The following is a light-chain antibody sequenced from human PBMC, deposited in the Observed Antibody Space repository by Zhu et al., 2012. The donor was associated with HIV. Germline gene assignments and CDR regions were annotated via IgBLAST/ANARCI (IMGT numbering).Light chain of an antibody. J-gene: IGKJ1*01. CDR3: LQHDSLPAT. Sequence: EIVLTQSPGTLSLSPGERATLSCRTSQSVTNNFLAWYQQKPGQAPRLLIYLTSIRATGIPDRFSGSGSGTDFTLTVSRLEPEDSALYYCLQHDSLPATLGQGTKVEIK. CDR2: LTS. CDR1: QSVTNNF. V-gene: IGKV3-20*01.